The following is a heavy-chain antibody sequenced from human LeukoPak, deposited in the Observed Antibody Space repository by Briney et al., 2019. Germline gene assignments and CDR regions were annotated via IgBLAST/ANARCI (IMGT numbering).Heavy chain of an antibody. V-gene: IGHV3-11*01. CDR3: ARDAKTSGPNYDYVWGSYRYNAGSEESWFDP. Sequence: PGGSLRLSCAASGFTFSDYYMSWIRQAPGKGLEWVSYISSSGSTIYYADSVKGRFTISRDNAKNSLYLQMNSLRAEDTAVYYCARDAKTSGPNYDYVWGSYRYNAGSEESWFDPWGQGTLVTVSS. CDR1: GFTFSDYY. D-gene: IGHD3-16*02. J-gene: IGHJ5*02. CDR2: ISSSGSTI.